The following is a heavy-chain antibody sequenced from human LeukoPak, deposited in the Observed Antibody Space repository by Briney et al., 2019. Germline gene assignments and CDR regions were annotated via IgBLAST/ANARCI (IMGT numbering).Heavy chain of an antibody. Sequence: PSETLSLTCTVSGGSISSYYWSWIRQPAGKGLEWIGRIYTSGSTNYNPSLKSRVTISVDTSKNQFCLKLSSVTAADTAVYYCASGIAAAGHNWFDPWGQGTLVIVSS. CDR3: ASGIAAAGHNWFDP. J-gene: IGHJ5*02. CDR2: IYTSGST. V-gene: IGHV4-4*07. CDR1: GGSISSYY. D-gene: IGHD6-13*01.